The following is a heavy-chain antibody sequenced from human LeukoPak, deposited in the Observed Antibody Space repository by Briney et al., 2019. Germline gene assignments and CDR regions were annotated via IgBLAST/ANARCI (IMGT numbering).Heavy chain of an antibody. CDR3: ARRPQVFYDILTGNFDY. V-gene: IGHV4-4*02. D-gene: IGHD3-9*01. Sequence: SETLSLTCAVSGGSISSSNWWSWVRQPPGQGLEWIGEIYHSGSTNYNPSLESRVTISVDKSKNQFSLKLSSVTAADTAVYYCARRPQVFYDILTGNFDYWGQGTLVTVSS. J-gene: IGHJ4*02. CDR1: GGSISSSNW. CDR2: IYHSGST.